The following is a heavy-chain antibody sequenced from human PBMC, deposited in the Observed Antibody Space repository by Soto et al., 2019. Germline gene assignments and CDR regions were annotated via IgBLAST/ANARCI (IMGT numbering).Heavy chain of an antibody. CDR1: GFTFSSYG. CDR3: ARSGTAMVKRGGKPYYFDY. V-gene: IGHV3-33*01. D-gene: IGHD5-18*01. J-gene: IGHJ4*02. CDR2: IWYDGSNK. Sequence: QVQLVESGGGVVQPGRSLRLSCAASGFTFSSYGMHWVRQAPGKGLEWVAVIWYDGSNKYYADSVKGRFTISRDNSKNTLYLQMNRLRAEDTAVYYCARSGTAMVKRGGKPYYFDYWGQGTLVTVSS.